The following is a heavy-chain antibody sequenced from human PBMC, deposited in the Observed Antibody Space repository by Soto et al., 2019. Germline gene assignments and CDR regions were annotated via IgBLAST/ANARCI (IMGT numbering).Heavy chain of an antibody. CDR2: INGDGTTT. J-gene: IGHJ4*02. D-gene: IGHD3-10*01. CDR3: ASIPMVRGPSAY. V-gene: IGHV3-74*02. Sequence: EVRLVESGGGLVQPGGSLRLSCAASGFTFSTYWMHWVRQAPGKGLVWVSRINGDGTTTQYADSVKGRFTISRDNAKNTLYLQMNTLRGDDTAMYYCASIPMVRGPSAYWGKGTLVPVS. CDR1: GFTFSTYW.